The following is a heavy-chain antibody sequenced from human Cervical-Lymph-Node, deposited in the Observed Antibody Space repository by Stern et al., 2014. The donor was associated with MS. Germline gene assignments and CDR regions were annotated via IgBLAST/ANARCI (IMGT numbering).Heavy chain of an antibody. CDR2: INPNTGNQ. J-gene: IGHJ6*02. CDR3: ARVGGLTEMATTGYYYGMDV. V-gene: IGHV7-4-1*02. D-gene: IGHD5-24*01. Sequence: VQLVESGSELKKPGASVKVSCKASGYTFTSYAMNWVRQAPGQGLQWMGWINPNTGNQTYAQAFTGRFVISLDNSVSPPSLQLSSLKAEDAAVYYCARVGGLTEMATTGYYYGMDVWGQGTTVTVSS. CDR1: GYTFTSYA.